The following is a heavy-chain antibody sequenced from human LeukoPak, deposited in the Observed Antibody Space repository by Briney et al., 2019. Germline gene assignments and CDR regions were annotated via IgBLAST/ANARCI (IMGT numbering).Heavy chain of an antibody. Sequence: GGSLRLSCVVSGFTFDEYSMQWVRQAPGKVLDCVSVIEWNGGRPYYAASVKGRFTLSRDNNKQSLYLQMNSLRTEDNAFYYCGKDIEHYDFWSGFEYRGQGTLVTVSS. CDR1: GFTFDEYS. CDR3: GKDIEHYDFWSGFEY. CDR2: IEWNGGRP. J-gene: IGHJ4*02. D-gene: IGHD3-3*01. V-gene: IGHV3-43*01.